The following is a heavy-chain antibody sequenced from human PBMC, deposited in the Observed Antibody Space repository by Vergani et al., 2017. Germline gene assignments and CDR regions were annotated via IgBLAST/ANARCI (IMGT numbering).Heavy chain of an antibody. CDR2: INEDGRKQ. V-gene: IGHV3-7*03. CDR1: GFSFPGYA. D-gene: IGHD3-10*01. CDR3: ARDSPMGSD. J-gene: IGHJ4*02. Sequence: EVQLLESGGGLVQPGGSLRLSCEASGFSFPGYAMSWVRQAPGKGLEWVANINEDGRKQYYVDSVRGRFTISRDNTRKSLYLQMDSLRGADTAVYYCARDSPMGSDWGQGALVTVSS.